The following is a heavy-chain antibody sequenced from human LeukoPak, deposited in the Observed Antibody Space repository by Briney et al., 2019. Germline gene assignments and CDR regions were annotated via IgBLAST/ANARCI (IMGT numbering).Heavy chain of an antibody. Sequence: SETLSLTCTVSGDSISSGGYYWSWIRQPAGKGLEWIGRTFTNGSTNYKPSLKSRVTISVDTSKKQFSLKLSSVTAADTAVYFCARTPSGDYYTTFDYWGQGTLVTVSS. CDR3: ARTPSGDYYTTFDY. CDR2: TFTNGST. CDR1: GDSISSGGYY. D-gene: IGHD3-10*01. V-gene: IGHV4-61*02. J-gene: IGHJ4*02.